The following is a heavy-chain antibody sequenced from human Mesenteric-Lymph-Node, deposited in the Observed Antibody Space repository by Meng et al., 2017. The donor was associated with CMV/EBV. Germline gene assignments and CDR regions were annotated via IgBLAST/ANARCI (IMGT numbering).Heavy chain of an antibody. CDR2: ISRSGTDR. CDR3: ARPRGYCSGGSCFPSDY. CDR1: GFTFSDYY. J-gene: IGHJ4*02. V-gene: IGHV3-11*01. D-gene: IGHD2-15*01. Sequence: GGPLTLSCAASGFTFSDYYMSWVRQVPGKGLEWISYISRSGTDRKYADSVKGRFTISRDNAKKSLSLQISSLRAEDTAVYYCARPRGYCSGGSCFPSDYWGQGTLVTVSS.